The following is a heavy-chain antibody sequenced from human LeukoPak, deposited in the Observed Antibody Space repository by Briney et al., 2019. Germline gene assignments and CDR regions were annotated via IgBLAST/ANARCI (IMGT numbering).Heavy chain of an antibody. V-gene: IGHV4-34*01. J-gene: IGHJ6*03. CDR2: INHSGST. D-gene: IGHD2-2*01. CDR1: GGSFSGYY. CDR3: ARAQYPPPPLYYYMDV. Sequence: PSETLSLTCAVYGGSFSGYYWSWIRQPPGKGLEWIGEINHSGSTNYNPSLKSRVTISVDTSKNQFSLTLSSVTAADTAVYYCARAQYPPPPLYYYMDVWGKGTTVTVSS.